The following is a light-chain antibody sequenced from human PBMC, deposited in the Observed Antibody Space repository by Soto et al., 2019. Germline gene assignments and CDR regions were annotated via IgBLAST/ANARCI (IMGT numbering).Light chain of an antibody. V-gene: IGKV1-39*01. Sequence: DIQMTQSPSSLPASVGDRVMFTCRASQSVNKYVNWYQQKPGKAPKLLIYGASSVQSGVPSRFSGSGSGTDFTLTINSLQPEDFATYYCQQTSTTPWMFGQGTKVEIK. J-gene: IGKJ1*01. CDR3: QQTSTTPWM. CDR2: GAS. CDR1: QSVNKY.